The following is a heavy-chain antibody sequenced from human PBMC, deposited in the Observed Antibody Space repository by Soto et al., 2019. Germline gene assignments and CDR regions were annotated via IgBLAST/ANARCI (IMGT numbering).Heavy chain of an antibody. CDR3: ASKSPYYYGSGSYSHHLDY. CDR1: CGSYSGYY. J-gene: IGHJ4*02. CDR2: INHSGST. D-gene: IGHD3-10*01. Sequence: SETLSLSCAVYCGSYSGYYWSWIRQPPGKGLEWIGEINHSGSTNYNPSLKSRVTISVDTSKNQFSLKLSSVTAADTAVYYCASKSPYYYGSGSYSHHLDYWGQGTLVTVSS. V-gene: IGHV4-34*01.